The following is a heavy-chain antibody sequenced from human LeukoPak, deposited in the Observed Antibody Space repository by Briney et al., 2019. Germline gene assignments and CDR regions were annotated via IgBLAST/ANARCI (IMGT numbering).Heavy chain of an antibody. CDR1: GYTFTSYD. CDR3: ASARYSASLDY. J-gene: IGHJ4*02. V-gene: IGHV1-8*03. CDR2: MNPNSGNT. D-gene: IGHD5-12*01. Sequence: ASVRVSCEASGYTFTSYDINWVRQAPGQGLEWMGWMNPNSGNTGYAQKFQGRGTITRNTSKSTAYMELSSLRSEDTAVYYCASARYSASLDYWGQGTLVTVSS.